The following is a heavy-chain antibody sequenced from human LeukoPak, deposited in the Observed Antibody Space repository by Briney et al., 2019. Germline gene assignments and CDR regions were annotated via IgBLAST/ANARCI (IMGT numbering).Heavy chain of an antibody. J-gene: IGHJ4*02. D-gene: IGHD1-26*01. V-gene: IGHV3-23*01. CDR1: GFTLSTNA. CDR2: ISGSGAST. Sequence: GGSLRLSCLTSGFTLSTNAMSWVRQAPGKGLEWISGISGSGASTYYADSVKGRFTISRDDSRNTLYLQMNSLRGDDTAVYYCAKDVGKWESLHFFDYWGQGTLVAVSS. CDR3: AKDVGKWESLHFFDY.